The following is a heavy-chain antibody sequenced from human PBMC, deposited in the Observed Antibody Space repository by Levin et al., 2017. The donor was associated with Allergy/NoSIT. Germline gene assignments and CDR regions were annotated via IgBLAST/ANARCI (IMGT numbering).Heavy chain of an antibody. Sequence: PGGSLRLSCAASGLTVNNNYMNWVRQAPGKGLEWVSVIFGGDMTFYADSVKGRFTISRENSKNTFYLQMNSLRAEDTAMYYCARHQKNSFDIWGQGTMVTVSP. CDR2: IFGGDMT. D-gene: IGHD2/OR15-2a*01. CDR3: ARHQKNSFDI. J-gene: IGHJ3*02. CDR1: GLTVNNNY. V-gene: IGHV3-53*01.